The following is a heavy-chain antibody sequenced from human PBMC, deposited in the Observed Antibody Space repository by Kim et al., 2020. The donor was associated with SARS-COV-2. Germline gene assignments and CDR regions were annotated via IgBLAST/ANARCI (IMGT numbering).Heavy chain of an antibody. CDR3: AKDRKYYYGSGSYYLDY. V-gene: IGHV3-23*01. CDR1: GFTFSSYA. CDR2: ISGTGGST. Sequence: GGSLRLSCAASGFTFSSYAMSWVRQAPGKGLEWVSAISGTGGSTYYADSMKGRFTISRDNSKNTLYLQMNSLRAEDTAVYYCAKDRKYYYGSGSYYLDYWGQGTLVTVSS. D-gene: IGHD3-10*01. J-gene: IGHJ4*02.